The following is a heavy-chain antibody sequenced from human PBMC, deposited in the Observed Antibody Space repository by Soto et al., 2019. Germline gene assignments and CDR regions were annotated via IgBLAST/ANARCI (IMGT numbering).Heavy chain of an antibody. CDR2: INHSGST. J-gene: IGHJ5*02. V-gene: IGHV4-34*01. D-gene: IGHD2-15*01. CDR3: ARGSVMLLRWSRNWFDP. CDR1: GGSFSGYY. Sequence: QVQLQQWGAGLLKPSETLSLTCAVYGGSFSGYYWSWIRQPPGKGLEWIGEINHSGSTNYNPSLKSRVTISVDTSKNQFSLKLSSVTAADTAVYYCARGSVMLLRWSRNWFDPWGQGTLVTVS.